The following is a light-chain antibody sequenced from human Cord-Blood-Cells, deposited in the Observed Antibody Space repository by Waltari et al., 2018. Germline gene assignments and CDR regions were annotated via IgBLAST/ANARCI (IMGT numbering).Light chain of an antibody. CDR1: SSNTGAGYD. V-gene: IGLV1-40*01. CDR2: GNS. Sequence: QSVLTQPPSVSGAPGQWATISCPGTSSNTGAGYDVHWYQQLPGTAPKLLIYGNSDRPSGVPDRFSGSKSGSSASLAITGLQAEDEADYYCQSYDSSLSGSVVFGGGTKLTVL. J-gene: IGLJ2*01. CDR3: QSYDSSLSGSVV.